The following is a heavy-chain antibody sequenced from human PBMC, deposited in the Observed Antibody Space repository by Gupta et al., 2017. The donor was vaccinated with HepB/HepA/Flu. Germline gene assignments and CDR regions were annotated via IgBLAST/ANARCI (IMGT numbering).Heavy chain of an antibody. D-gene: IGHD3-16*01. V-gene: IGHV3-30*18. CDR1: GFTFSSYG. J-gene: IGHJ6*03. CDR3: AKSDYDYYYYYYMDV. CDR2: ISYDGSNK. Sequence: QVQLVESGGGVVQPGRSLRLSCAASGFTFSSYGMHWVRQAPGKGLEWVAVISYDGSNKYYADSVKGRFTISRDNSKNTLYLQMNSLRAEDTAVYYCAKSDYDYYYYYYMDVWGKGTTVTVSS.